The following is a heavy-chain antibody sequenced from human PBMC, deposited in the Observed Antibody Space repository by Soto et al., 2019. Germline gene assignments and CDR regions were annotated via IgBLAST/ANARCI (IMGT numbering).Heavy chain of an antibody. J-gene: IGHJ6*02. D-gene: IGHD2-2*01. CDR3: ARADCSSNTCYFYYGMDV. CDR2: INSGNGNT. Sequence: ASVKVSCKASGCTLSTYAMHWVRQAPGQRPEWMGWINSGNGNTKYSQRFQGRVTITRDTSASTDYMELSSLTSEDTAVYYCARADCSSNTCYFYYGMDVWGQGTTVTVSS. V-gene: IGHV1-3*04. CDR1: GCTLSTYA.